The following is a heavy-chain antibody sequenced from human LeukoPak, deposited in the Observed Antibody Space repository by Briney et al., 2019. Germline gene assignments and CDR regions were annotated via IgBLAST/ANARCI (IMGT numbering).Heavy chain of an antibody. J-gene: IGHJ6*02. V-gene: IGHV4-61*02. CDR2: IYTSGST. Sequence: SETLSLTCTVSGGSISSGSYYWSWIRQPAGKGLEWIGRIYTSGSTNYNPSLKSRVTISVDTSKNQFSLQLSSVTPEDTAVYYCARGDDYSPYGMDVWGQGTTVTVSS. CDR3: ARGDDYSPYGMDV. D-gene: IGHD4-11*01. CDR1: GGSISSGSYY.